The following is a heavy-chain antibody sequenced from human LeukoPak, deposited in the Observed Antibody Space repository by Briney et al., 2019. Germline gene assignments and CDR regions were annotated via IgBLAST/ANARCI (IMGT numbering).Heavy chain of an antibody. V-gene: IGHV3-23*01. Sequence: GGSLRLSCLTSGFTFSTNAVSWVRQAPGKGLEWISGISGSGASTYYADSVTGRFTISRDNSRNTLYLQMNSLRGDDTAVYYCAKDVGKWESLHFFDYWGQGTLVTVSS. D-gene: IGHD1-26*01. CDR2: ISGSGAST. CDR3: AKDVGKWESLHFFDY. CDR1: GFTFSTNA. J-gene: IGHJ4*02.